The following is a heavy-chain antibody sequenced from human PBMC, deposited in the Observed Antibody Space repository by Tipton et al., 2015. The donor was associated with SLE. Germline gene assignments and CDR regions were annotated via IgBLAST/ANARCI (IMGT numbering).Heavy chain of an antibody. D-gene: IGHD5-12*01. V-gene: IGHV4-30-4*01. J-gene: IGHJ3*02. CDR3: ARDRPGLIVASTNKAFDI. CDR1: GGSLSGGDYY. Sequence: TLSLTCTVSGGSLSGGDYYWGWIRQPPGKGLAWIGFIYHSGSTFYNPSLESRLTMSVDTSKNQFSLTLTSVTAADTAVYYCARDRPGLIVASTNKAFDIWGQGTMVTVSS. CDR2: IYHSGST.